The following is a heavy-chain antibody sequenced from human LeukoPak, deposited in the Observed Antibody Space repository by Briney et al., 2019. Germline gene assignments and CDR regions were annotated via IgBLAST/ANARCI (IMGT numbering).Heavy chain of an antibody. V-gene: IGHV4-34*01. CDR1: GGSFSGYY. CDR2: INHSGST. CDR3: ARTITTVTTGNCWFDP. Sequence: SETLSLTCAVYGGSFSGYYWSWIRQPPGKGLEWIGEINHSGSTNYNPSLKSRVTISVDTSKNQFSLKLSSVTAADTAAYYCARTITTVTTGNCWFDPWGQGTLVTVSS. J-gene: IGHJ5*02. D-gene: IGHD4-17*01.